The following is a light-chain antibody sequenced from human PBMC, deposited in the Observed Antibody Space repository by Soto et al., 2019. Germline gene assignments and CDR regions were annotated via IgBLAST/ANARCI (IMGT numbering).Light chain of an antibody. J-gene: IGKJ2*01. V-gene: IGKV2-28*01. CDR2: LGS. Sequence: EIVMTQSPPSLTVTPGEPASISCRSSQRLLHSNGNTFLDWYLQKPGQSPQLLTYLGSNRAYGVPDRVSGSEAGTDFTLKISRVEAEDVGVYYCMQALQTPYTLGQRTQVDIK. CDR1: QRLLHSNGNTF. CDR3: MQALQTPYT.